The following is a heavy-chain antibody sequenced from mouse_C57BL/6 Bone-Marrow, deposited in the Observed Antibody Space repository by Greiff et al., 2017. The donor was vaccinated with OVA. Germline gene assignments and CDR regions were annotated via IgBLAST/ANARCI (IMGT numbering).Heavy chain of an antibody. CDR1: GYTFPSYW. CDR3: ARGGYGSSPYYAMDY. J-gene: IGHJ4*01. CDR2: IYPSDSET. V-gene: IGHV1-61*01. D-gene: IGHD1-1*01. Sequence: QVQLQQPGAELVRPGSSVKLSCKASGYTFPSYWMGWVKQRPGQGLAWICNIYPSDSETHYNQKFKDKATLTVDKSSSTAYMQLSSLTSEDSAVYYCARGGYGSSPYYAMDYWGQGTSVTVSS.